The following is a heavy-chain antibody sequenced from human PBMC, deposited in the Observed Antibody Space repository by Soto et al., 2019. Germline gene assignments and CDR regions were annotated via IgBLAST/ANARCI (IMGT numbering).Heavy chain of an antibody. CDR1: GYNFTSYG. V-gene: IGHV1-18*01. D-gene: IGHD2-2*01. CDR2: IDPHNGYT. CDR3: PIYLPEALRAFAI. Sequence: VPLEHSGPELKNPGASVRVYCKASGYNFTSYGITRLRQSPGQGLEWMAWIDPHNGYTNHAYRLQARVPVTTDTSTATAYMALPGLRSHDTAVYYCPIYLPEALRAFAIRCQGTMVSVSS. J-gene: IGHJ3*02.